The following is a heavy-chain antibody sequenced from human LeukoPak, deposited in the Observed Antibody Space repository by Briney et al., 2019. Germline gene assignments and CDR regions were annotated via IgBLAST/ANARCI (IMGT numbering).Heavy chain of an antibody. D-gene: IGHD1-26*01. CDR3: ARLASGYFDY. Sequence: SETLSLTCTVSGGSISSSSYYWGWIRQPPGKGLEWIGSIYYSGSTYYNPSLKSRVTISVDTSKNQFSLKLSSVTAADTAVYYCARLASGYFDYWGQGTLVTLSS. CDR1: GGSISSSSYY. CDR2: IYYSGST. V-gene: IGHV4-39*01. J-gene: IGHJ4*02.